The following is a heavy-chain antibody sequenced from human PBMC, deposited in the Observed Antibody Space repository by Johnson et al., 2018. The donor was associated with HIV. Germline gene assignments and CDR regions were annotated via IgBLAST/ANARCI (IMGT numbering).Heavy chain of an antibody. CDR2: IWCDGCNK. D-gene: IGHD3-16*02. Sequence: QVQLVESGGSVERPGGSLRLSCVASGFTFDDFGMSWVRQAPGKGLEWVAVIWCDGCNKYYADSVKGRFTISRDNAKNSLYLQMNSLRAEDTAVYYCARGRASGWGSYPNDAFDIWGQGTMVTVSS. CDR3: ARGRASGWGSYPNDAFDI. CDR1: GFTFDDFG. V-gene: IGHV3-33*08. J-gene: IGHJ3*02.